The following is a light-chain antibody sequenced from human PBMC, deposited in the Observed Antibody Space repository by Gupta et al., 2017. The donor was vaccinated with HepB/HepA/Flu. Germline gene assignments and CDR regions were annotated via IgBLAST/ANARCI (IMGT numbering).Light chain of an antibody. J-gene: IGKJ1*01. CDR1: QSVSSSY. CDR3: QQYGRSPRT. Sequence: EFVLTLSTGTLSLSPGERATLSCRASQSVSSSYLAWYQQKPGQAPRLLIYRASSRATGIPDRFSGSGSGTDFTLTINRLEAEDVAVYYCQQYGRSPRTFGQGTKVEIK. CDR2: RAS. V-gene: IGKV3-20*01.